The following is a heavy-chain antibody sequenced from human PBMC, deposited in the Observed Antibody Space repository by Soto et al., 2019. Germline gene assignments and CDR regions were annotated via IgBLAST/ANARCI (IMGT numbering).Heavy chain of an antibody. J-gene: IGHJ5*02. CDR3: ARGGELLWFGELLNWFDP. V-gene: IGHV3-30-3*01. CDR2: ISYDGSNK. D-gene: IGHD3-10*01. CDR1: GFTFSSYA. Sequence: QVQLVESGGGVVQPGRSLRLSCAASGFTFSSYAMHWVRQAPGKGLEWVAVISYDGSNKYYADSVKGRFTISRDNSKNTLYLQMKSLRAEDTAVYYCARGGELLWFGELLNWFDPWGQGTLVTVSS.